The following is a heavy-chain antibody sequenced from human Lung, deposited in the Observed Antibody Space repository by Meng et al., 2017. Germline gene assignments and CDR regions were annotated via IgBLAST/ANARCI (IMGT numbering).Heavy chain of an antibody. CDR1: GWSFSYCY. J-gene: IGHJ4*02. CDR3: ARGPTTMAHDFDY. D-gene: IGHD4-11*01. Sequence: QLQPQPVAARSSHPSDTLSLTCAVAGWSFSYCYGCWHRQPPGKGLVGIGEINHSGSTNYNPTLESRATISVDTSQNNLSLKLSSVTAADSAVYYCARGPTTMAHDFDYWGQGTLVTVSS. V-gene: IGHV4-34*01. CDR2: INHSGST.